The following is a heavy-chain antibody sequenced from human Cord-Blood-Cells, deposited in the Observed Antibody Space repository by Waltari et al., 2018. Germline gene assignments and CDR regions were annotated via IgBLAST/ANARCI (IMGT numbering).Heavy chain of an antibody. J-gene: IGHJ3*02. D-gene: IGHD7-27*01. V-gene: IGHV4-34*01. CDR1: GASFSGYY. Sequence: QVQLQQWGAGPLKPSETLSFTCPVYGASFSGYYWRWLRQPPGKGLEWIGEINHIGSTNYNPSLKSRVTISVDTSKNQFSLKLSSVTAADTAVYYCARKSKAGDRSAFDIWGQGTMVTDSS. CDR3: ARKSKAGDRSAFDI. CDR2: INHIGST.